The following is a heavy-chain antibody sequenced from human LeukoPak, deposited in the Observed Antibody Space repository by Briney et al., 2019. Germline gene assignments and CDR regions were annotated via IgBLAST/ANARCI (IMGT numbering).Heavy chain of an antibody. D-gene: IGHD6-19*01. J-gene: IGHJ4*02. CDR2: TYYRSKWYN. V-gene: IGHV6-1*01. Sequence: SQTLSLTCALSGDSLSSNSAAWNWIRQSPSRGLEWLGRTYYRSKWYNDYAVSVKSRMTINPDTSKNQFSLQLNSVTPEDTAVYYCARDRHSSGWYSSYYFDYWGQGTLVTVSS. CDR1: GDSLSSNSAA. CDR3: ARDRHSSGWYSSYYFDY.